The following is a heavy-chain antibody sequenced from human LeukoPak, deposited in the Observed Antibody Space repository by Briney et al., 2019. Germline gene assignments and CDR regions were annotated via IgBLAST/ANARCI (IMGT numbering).Heavy chain of an antibody. J-gene: IGHJ3*02. CDR1: GFTFSSYG. CDR2: IWYDGSNK. Sequence: PGGSPRLSCAASGFTFSSYGMHWVRQAPGKGLEWMAVIWYDGSNKYYADSVKGRFTISRDNSKNTLYLQMNSLRAEDTAVYYCTRDSYSGNHYGAFDIWGQGTMVTVSS. D-gene: IGHD1-26*01. CDR3: TRDSYSGNHYGAFDI. V-gene: IGHV3-33*01.